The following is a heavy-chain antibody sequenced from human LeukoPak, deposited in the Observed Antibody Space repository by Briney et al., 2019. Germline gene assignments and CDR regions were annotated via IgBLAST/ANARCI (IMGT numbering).Heavy chain of an antibody. CDR2: ISSSGSTI. D-gene: IGHD1-1*01. CDR1: GFTFSSYE. J-gene: IGHJ5*02. CDR3: ARLWVERRGGDWFDP. Sequence: PGGSLRLSCAASGFTFSSYEMNWVRQAPGKGLEWVSYISSSGSTIYYADSVKGRFTISRDNAKNSLYLQMNSLIAEDTAVYYCARLWVERRGGDWFDPWGQGTLVTVSS. V-gene: IGHV3-48*03.